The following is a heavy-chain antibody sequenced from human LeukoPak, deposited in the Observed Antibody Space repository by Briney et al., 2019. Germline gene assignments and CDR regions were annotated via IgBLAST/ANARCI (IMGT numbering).Heavy chain of an antibody. CDR1: GGSISSGNYY. V-gene: IGHV4-30-4*08. CDR2: IYYSGST. CDR3: ARRLYYYYYYMDV. J-gene: IGHJ6*03. Sequence: SQTLSLTCTVSGGSISSGNYYWSWIRQPAGKGLEWIGYIYYSGSTYYNPSLKSRVTISVDTSKNQFSLKLSSVTAADTAVYYCARRLYYYYYYMDVWGKGTTVTVSS.